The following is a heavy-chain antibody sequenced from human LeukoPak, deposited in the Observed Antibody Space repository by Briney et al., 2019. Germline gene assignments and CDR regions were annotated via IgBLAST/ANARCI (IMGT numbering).Heavy chain of an antibody. D-gene: IGHD1-26*01. J-gene: IGHJ4*02. Sequence: QPGGSLRLSCAASGFTFDDYTMHWVRQSPGKGLEWVSLISWDGGSTYYADSVKGRFTISRDNSKNSLYLQMNSLRTEDTALYYCAKGSSISGSFEPYYFDYWGQGPLVTVSS. CDR1: GFTFDDYT. CDR3: AKGSSISGSFEPYYFDY. CDR2: ISWDGGST. V-gene: IGHV3-43*01.